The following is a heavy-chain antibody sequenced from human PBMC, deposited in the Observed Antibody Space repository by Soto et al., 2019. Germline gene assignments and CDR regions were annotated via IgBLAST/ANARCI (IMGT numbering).Heavy chain of an antibody. CDR3: TTEAAAPYNGFDP. D-gene: IGHD6-13*01. CDR2: IKSKTDGGTT. Sequence: EVQLVESGGGLVKPGGSLRLSCAASGFTFSNAWMSWVRQAPGKGLEWVGRIKSKTDGGTTDYAAPVKGRFTISRDDSKNTLYLQMNSLKTEDTAVYYCTTEAAAPYNGFDPWGQGTLVTVSS. J-gene: IGHJ5*02. V-gene: IGHV3-15*01. CDR1: GFTFSNAW.